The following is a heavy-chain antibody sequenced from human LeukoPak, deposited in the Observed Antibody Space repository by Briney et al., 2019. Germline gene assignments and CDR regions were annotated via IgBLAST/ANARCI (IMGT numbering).Heavy chain of an antibody. D-gene: IGHD2-15*01. CDR2: ISYDGSNK. CDR1: GFTFSGYA. Sequence: GGSLRLSCAASGFTFSGYAMHWVRQAPGKGLEWVAVISYDGSNKYYADSVKGRFTISRDNSKNTLYLQMNSLRAEDTAVYYCARGPVAASEDYWGQGTLVTVSS. CDR3: ARGPVAASEDY. J-gene: IGHJ4*02. V-gene: IGHV3-30-3*01.